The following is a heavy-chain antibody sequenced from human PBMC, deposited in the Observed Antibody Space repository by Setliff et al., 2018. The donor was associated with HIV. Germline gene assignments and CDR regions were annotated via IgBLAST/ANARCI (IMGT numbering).Heavy chain of an antibody. J-gene: IGHJ6*04. D-gene: IGHD2-2*01. CDR1: GGPITSNTYF. Sequence: SETLSLTCSVSGGPITSNTYFWDWIRQAPGKGLEWIGSIYHSGNTYYNPSLKSRVSISVDTSKGQFSLKLTSVTAADTAVYYCARTHRYCSGNSCSKVSFDSWGKGSTVTVSS. V-gene: IGHV4-39*07. CDR2: IYHSGNT. CDR3: ARTHRYCSGNSCSKVSFDS.